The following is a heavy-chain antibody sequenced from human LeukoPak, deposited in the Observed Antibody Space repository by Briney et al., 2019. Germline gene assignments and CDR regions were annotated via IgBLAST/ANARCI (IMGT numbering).Heavy chain of an antibody. V-gene: IGHV3-30*02. J-gene: IGHJ4*02. CDR1: GFTFSSYG. Sequence: GGSLRLSCAASGFTFSSYGMHWVRQAPGKGLEWVAFIRYDGSNKYYADSVKGRFTISRDNSKNTVFLQMNSLRAEDTALYYWAKDQYYYDSSDYCLPDYWGQGTLVTVSS. D-gene: IGHD3-22*01. CDR3: AKDQYYYDSSDYCLPDY. CDR2: IRYDGSNK.